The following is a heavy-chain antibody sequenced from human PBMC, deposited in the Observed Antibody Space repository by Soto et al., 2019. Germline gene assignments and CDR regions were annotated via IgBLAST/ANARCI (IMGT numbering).Heavy chain of an antibody. J-gene: IGHJ6*02. CDR1: GGSISSGDYY. D-gene: IGHD2-2*01. CDR2: IYYSGST. Sequence: SETLSLTCTVSGGSISSGDYYWSWIRQPPGKGMEWIGYIYYSGSTYYNPSLKSRVTISVDTSKNQFSLKLSSVTAADTAVYYCARDGEYCISTSCYSLGMDVWGQGTTVT. V-gene: IGHV4-30-4*01. CDR3: ARDGEYCISTSCYSLGMDV.